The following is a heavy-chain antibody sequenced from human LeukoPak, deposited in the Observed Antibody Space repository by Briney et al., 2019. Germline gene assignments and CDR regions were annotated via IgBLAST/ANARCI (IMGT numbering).Heavy chain of an antibody. J-gene: IGHJ3*02. CDR2: INHSGST. D-gene: IGHD2-15*01. Sequence: PSETLSLTCAVYGGSFSGYYWSWIRQPLGKGLEWIGEINHSGSTNYNPSLKSRVTISVDTSKNQFSLKLSSVTAADTAVYYCARDSYCSGGSCYGPSAFDIWGQGTMVTVSS. CDR1: GGSFSGYY. V-gene: IGHV4-34*01. CDR3: ARDSYCSGGSCYGPSAFDI.